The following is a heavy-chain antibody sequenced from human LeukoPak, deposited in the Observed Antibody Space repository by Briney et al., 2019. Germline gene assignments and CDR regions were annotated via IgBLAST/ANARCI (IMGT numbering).Heavy chain of an antibody. CDR1: GFTFSSYA. CDR2: ISGSGGST. J-gene: IGHJ4*02. CDR3: ARAGYYDSSGLFDY. D-gene: IGHD3-22*01. V-gene: IGHV3-23*01. Sequence: GGSLRLSCAASGFTFSSYAMSWVRQAPGKGLEWVSAISGSGGSTYYADSVKGRFTISRDNSKNTLYLQMNSLRAEDTAVYYCARAGYYDSSGLFDYWGQGTLVTVSS.